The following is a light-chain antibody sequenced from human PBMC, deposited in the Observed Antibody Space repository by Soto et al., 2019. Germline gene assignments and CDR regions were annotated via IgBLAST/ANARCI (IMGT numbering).Light chain of an antibody. CDR2: EVS. CDR3: SSYTSNSTLV. CDR1: SSDVGAYDY. J-gene: IGLJ3*02. Sequence: QSALTQPASVSGSPGQSITISCTGTSSDVGAYDYVSWYQQHPDKAPKLMIFEVSDRPSGVSNRFSGSNSGNTASLTISGLQAEDEADYFCSSYTSNSTLVFGGGTKLTFL. V-gene: IGLV2-14*01.